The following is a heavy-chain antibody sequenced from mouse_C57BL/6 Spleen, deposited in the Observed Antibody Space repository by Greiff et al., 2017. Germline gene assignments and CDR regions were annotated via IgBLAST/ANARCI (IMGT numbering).Heavy chain of an antibody. V-gene: IGHV5-4*01. CDR3: ARENRGYYFDY. CDR1: GFTFSSYA. Sequence: EVQLVESGGGLVKPGGSLKLSCAASGFTFSSYAMSWVRQTPEKRLEWVATISDGGSYTYYPDNVKGRFTISRDNAKNNLYLQMSHLKSEDTAMYYCARENRGYYFDYLGQGTTLTVSS. J-gene: IGHJ2*01. D-gene: IGHD5-1-1*01. CDR2: ISDGGSYT.